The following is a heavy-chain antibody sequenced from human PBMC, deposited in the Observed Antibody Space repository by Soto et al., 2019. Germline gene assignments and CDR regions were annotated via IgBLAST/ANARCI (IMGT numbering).Heavy chain of an antibody. CDR3: ASPSYGSGNFY. Sequence: QVQLVQSGAEVKKPGASVKVSCKASGYIFSNYLLHWVRQAPGQRLEWMGWINAGNGDTKYSQKFQGGVTFTRVTSASTVYMELSSLRSEDTAVYYCASPSYGSGNFYWGQGTLVTVSS. CDR2: INAGNGDT. J-gene: IGHJ4*02. CDR1: GYIFSNYL. D-gene: IGHD3-10*01. V-gene: IGHV1-3*01.